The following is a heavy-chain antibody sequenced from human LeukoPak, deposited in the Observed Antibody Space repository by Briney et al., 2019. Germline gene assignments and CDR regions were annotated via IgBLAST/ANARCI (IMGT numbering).Heavy chain of an antibody. D-gene: IGHD2-21*01. CDR2: IKSKTDGGTT. Sequence: PGGSLGLSCAASGFTFSNAWMSWVRQAPGKGLEWVGRIKSKTDGGTTDYAAPVKGRFTISRDDSKNTLYLQMNSLKTEDTAVYYCTTDPIRCGARCGDAFDIWGQGTMVTVSS. CDR3: TTDPIRCGARCGDAFDI. J-gene: IGHJ3*02. V-gene: IGHV3-15*01. CDR1: GFTFSNAW.